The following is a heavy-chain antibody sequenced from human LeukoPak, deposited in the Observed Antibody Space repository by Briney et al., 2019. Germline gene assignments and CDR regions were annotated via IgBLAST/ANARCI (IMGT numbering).Heavy chain of an antibody. J-gene: IGHJ4*02. CDR3: ASGYYDYVWGGYRPPGFDY. V-gene: IGHV5-51*01. D-gene: IGHD3-16*02. CDR1: GYSFTSYW. Sequence: GESLKISCKGSGYSFTSYWIGWVRQMPGKGLEWMGIIYPGDSDTRYSPSFQGQVTISADKSISTAYLQWSSLKASDTAMYYCASGYYDYVWGGYRPPGFDYWGQGTLVTVSS. CDR2: IYPGDSDT.